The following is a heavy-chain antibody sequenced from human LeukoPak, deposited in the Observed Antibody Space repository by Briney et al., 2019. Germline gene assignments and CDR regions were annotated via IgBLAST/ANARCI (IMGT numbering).Heavy chain of an antibody. CDR2: IKQDESEK. V-gene: IGHV3-7*01. Sequence: GGSLRLSCAASGFTFGSYSMNWVRQAPGKGLEWVANIKQDESEKYYVDSVKGRFTISRDNAKNSLYLQMNSLRAEDTAVYYCARDQVYAFWSGRFDYYYYYMDVWGKGTAVTVSS. CDR3: ARDQVYAFWSGRFDYYYYYMDV. CDR1: GFTFGSYS. J-gene: IGHJ6*03. D-gene: IGHD3-3*01.